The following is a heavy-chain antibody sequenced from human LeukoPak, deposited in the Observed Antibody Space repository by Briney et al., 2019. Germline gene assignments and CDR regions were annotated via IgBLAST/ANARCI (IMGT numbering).Heavy chain of an antibody. D-gene: IGHD3-10*01. CDR1: GFTFSSYA. CDR2: ISGSGGST. Sequence: PGGSLRLSCAASGFTFSSYAMSWVRQAPGKGLEWVSAISGSGGSTYYADSVKGRFTISRDNSKNTLYLQMNSLRAEDTAVYYCAKKLMRITMAPGNDAFDIWGQGTMVTVSS. J-gene: IGHJ3*02. CDR3: AKKLMRITMAPGNDAFDI. V-gene: IGHV3-23*01.